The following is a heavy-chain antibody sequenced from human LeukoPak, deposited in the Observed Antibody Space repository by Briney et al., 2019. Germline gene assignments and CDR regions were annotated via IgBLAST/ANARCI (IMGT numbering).Heavy chain of an antibody. Sequence: GGSLRLSCAASGFTFNTYWMHWVRHAPGEGLVWVSRINSDGSSTTYADSVKGRFTISRDNAENTLYLQLNSLTAEDTAVYYCARSQYGGNSDYWGQGTLVTVSS. CDR1: GFTFNTYW. V-gene: IGHV3-74*01. D-gene: IGHD4-23*01. CDR3: ARSQYGGNSDY. CDR2: INSDGSST. J-gene: IGHJ4*02.